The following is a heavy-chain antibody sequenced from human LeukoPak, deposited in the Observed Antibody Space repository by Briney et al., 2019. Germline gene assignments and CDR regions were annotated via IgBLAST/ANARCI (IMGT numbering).Heavy chain of an antibody. CDR1: GFTVTNAW. CDR3: TTIANPAYFHS. CDR2: IKGKTDGGTT. Sequence: GGSLRLSCAASGFTVTNAWMSWVRQAPGKGLEWVGLIKGKTDGGTTDYGAPVKGRFTISRDDSKNTLYLQMNSLQTEDTAVYYCTTIANPAYFHSWGQGTLVTVSS. V-gene: IGHV3-15*01. J-gene: IGHJ4*02. D-gene: IGHD4/OR15-4a*01.